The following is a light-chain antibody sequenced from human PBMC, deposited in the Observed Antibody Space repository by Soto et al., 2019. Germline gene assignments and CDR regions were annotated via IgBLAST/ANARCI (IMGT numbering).Light chain of an antibody. Sequence: SYELAQPSSVSVSPGQTASITCSGDKLGNKYACWYQQKPGQSPVLVMYQDTKRPSGIPERFSGSNSGNTATLTISGTQAMDEADYYCQVWDSKTYVFGTGTKVTVL. CDR3: QVWDSKTYV. V-gene: IGLV3-1*01. J-gene: IGLJ1*01. CDR2: QDT. CDR1: KLGNKY.